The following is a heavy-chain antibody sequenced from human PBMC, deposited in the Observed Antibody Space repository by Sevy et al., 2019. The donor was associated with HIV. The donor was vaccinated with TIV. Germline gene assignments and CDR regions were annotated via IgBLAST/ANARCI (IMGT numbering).Heavy chain of an antibody. D-gene: IGHD2-15*01. V-gene: IGHV3-11*06. Sequence: GGSLRLSCAASGFTFSDYYMSWIRQAPGKGLEWVSYISRSSSYTNHADSVKGRFTISRDNAKNSLYLQMNSLRAEDTAVYYCARDRGYCRGGSCYSSRYFDYWAQGTLVTVSS. J-gene: IGHJ4*02. CDR1: GFTFSDYY. CDR2: ISRSSSYT. CDR3: ARDRGYCRGGSCYSSRYFDY.